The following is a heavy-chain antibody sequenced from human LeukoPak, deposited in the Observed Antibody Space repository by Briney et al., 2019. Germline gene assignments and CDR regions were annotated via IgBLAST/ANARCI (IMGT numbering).Heavy chain of an antibody. Sequence: GGSLRLSCAASGFTFSSYAMSWVRQAPGKGLEWVSAISGSGGGTYYADSVKGGFTISTDNSKNTLYLQMNSLRAEDTAVYYCAKEHYYGPGVGGYWGQGTLVTVSS. J-gene: IGHJ4*02. CDR2: ISGSGGGT. CDR1: GFTFSSYA. CDR3: AKEHYYGPGVGGY. D-gene: IGHD3-10*02. V-gene: IGHV3-23*01.